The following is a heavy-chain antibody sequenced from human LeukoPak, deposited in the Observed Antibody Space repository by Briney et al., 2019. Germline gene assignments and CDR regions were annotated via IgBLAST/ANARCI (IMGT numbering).Heavy chain of an antibody. J-gene: IGHJ4*02. Sequence: SETLSLTCTVSGGSISSGDYYWSWIRQPPGKGLEWIGYIYYSGSTYYNPSLKSRVTISVDRSKNQFSLKLSSVTAADTAVYYCARGRKWELLYFDYWGQGTLVTVSS. D-gene: IGHD1-26*01. CDR3: ARGRKWELLYFDY. CDR1: GGSISSGDYY. CDR2: IYYSGST. V-gene: IGHV4-30-4*08.